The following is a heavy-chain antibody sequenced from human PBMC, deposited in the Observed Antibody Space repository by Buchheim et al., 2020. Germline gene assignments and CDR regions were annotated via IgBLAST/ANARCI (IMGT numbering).Heavy chain of an antibody. V-gene: IGHV3-7*03. Sequence: EVQLVESGGGLVQPGGSLRLSCVASGFTFSYFRMSWVRQAPGQGLEWVANTNQAASENLYVDSVRGRFTISRDNAKNSLFLQMSSLRAEDTAVYYCARSPRGLFYDVFDVWGQGT. CDR2: TNQAASEN. CDR1: GFTFSYFR. J-gene: IGHJ3*01. D-gene: IGHD2/OR15-2a*01. CDR3: ARSPRGLFYDVFDV.